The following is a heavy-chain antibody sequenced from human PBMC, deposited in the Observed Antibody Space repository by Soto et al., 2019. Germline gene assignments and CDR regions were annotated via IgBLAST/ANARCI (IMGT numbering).Heavy chain of an antibody. J-gene: IGHJ6*02. CDR2: IIPIFGTA. V-gene: IGHV1-69*06. CDR1: GGTFSSYA. Sequence: QVQLVQSGAEVKKPGSSVKVSCKASGGTFSSYAISWVRQAPGQGLEWMGGIIPIFGTANYAQKFQGRVTITADKSTGTAYMELSSLRSEDTAVYYCARADGHDDILTGYRIPYGMDVWGQGTTVTVSS. CDR3: ARADGHDDILTGYRIPYGMDV. D-gene: IGHD3-9*01.